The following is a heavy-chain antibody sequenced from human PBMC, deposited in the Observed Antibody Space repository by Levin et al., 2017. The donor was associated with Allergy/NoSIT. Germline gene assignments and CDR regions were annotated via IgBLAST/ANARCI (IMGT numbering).Heavy chain of an antibody. CDR2: VYKSGGT. V-gene: IGHV4-59*01. J-gene: IGHJ5*02. D-gene: IGHD1-26*01. CDR1: GGSISSYY. CDR3: ARDPSGSFVNWFDP. Sequence: SQTLSLTCTVSGGSISSYYWSWIRQPPGKGLEWIGYVYKSGGTNYNPSLKSRVTISVDTSKNQFSLKLRSVTAADTAVYYCARDPSGSFVNWFDPWGQGTLVTVSS.